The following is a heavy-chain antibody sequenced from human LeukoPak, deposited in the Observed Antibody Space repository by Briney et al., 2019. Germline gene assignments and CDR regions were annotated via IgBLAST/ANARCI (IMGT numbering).Heavy chain of an antibody. CDR1: GFTLSSYE. D-gene: IGHD6-13*01. CDR3: ARGPYSSNWYVDY. Sequence: QPGGSLRLSCAASGFTLSSYEMNWVRLAPGKGLEWISYISRTGNSIYYADSVKGRFNISRDSAKNSLYLQMNSLRAEDTAVYYCARGPYSSNWYVDYWGQGTLVTVAS. V-gene: IGHV3-48*03. J-gene: IGHJ4*02. CDR2: ISRTGNSI.